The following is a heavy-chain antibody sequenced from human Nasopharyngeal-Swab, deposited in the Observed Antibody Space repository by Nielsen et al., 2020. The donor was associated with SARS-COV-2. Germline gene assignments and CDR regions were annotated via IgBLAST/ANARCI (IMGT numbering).Heavy chain of an antibody. Sequence: GESLKISCAVSGFTFSSYPMHWVRQAPGKGLEWVAVITPEGAPHAYADSVKDRFPISRDNSKNILYLQMNSLRPDDMGVYYCAREGGSSGRAGWIDPWGQGTLITVSS. CDR3: AREGGSSGRAGWIDP. D-gene: IGHD6-19*01. CDR2: ITPEGAPH. CDR1: GFTFSSYP. V-gene: IGHV3-30*14. J-gene: IGHJ5*02.